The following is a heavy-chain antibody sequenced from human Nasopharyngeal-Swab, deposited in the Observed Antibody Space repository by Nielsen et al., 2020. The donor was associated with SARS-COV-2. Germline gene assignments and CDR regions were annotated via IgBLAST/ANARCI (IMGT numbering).Heavy chain of an antibody. CDR3: ARDPSTITMVRGVIPHGAFDI. J-gene: IGHJ3*02. D-gene: IGHD3-10*01. CDR1: GSSIRSSSSY. CDR2: IYYSGST. V-gene: IGHV4-61*01. Sequence: SETLSLTCTVSGSSIRSSSSYWGWIRQTPGKGLEWIGYIYYSGSTNYNPSLKSRVTISVDTSKNQFSLKLSSVTAADTAVYYRARDPSTITMVRGVIPHGAFDIWGQGTMVTVSS.